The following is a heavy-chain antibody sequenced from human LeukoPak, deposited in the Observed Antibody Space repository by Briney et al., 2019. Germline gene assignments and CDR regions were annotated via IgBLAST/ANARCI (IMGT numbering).Heavy chain of an antibody. J-gene: IGHJ4*02. Sequence: ASVKVSCKASGYTFTGYYMHWVRQAPGRGLEWMGWINPNSGGTNYAQKFQGRVTMTRDTSISTAYMELSRLRSDDTAVYYCARTSLDSSGYYPNYWGQGTLVTVSS. CDR3: ARTSLDSSGYYPNY. CDR1: GYTFTGYY. D-gene: IGHD3-22*01. V-gene: IGHV1-2*02. CDR2: INPNSGGT.